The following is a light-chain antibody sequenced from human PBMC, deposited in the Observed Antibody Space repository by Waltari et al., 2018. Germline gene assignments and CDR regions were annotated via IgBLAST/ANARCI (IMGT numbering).Light chain of an antibody. Sequence: QSVLTQPPSVSAAPGQKVTISCSGSSSNIGNNYVSWYQQRPGTAPKLLIYNNNERPSGIPDRFSGSKSGTSATLGITGLQTGDEAGYYCGTWDSSLSVGVFGGGTKLTVL. CDR3: GTWDSSLSVGV. V-gene: IGLV1-51*01. J-gene: IGLJ3*02. CDR1: SSNIGNNY. CDR2: NNN.